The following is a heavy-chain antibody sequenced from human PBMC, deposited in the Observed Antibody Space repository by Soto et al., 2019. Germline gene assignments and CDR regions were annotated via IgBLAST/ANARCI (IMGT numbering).Heavy chain of an antibody. CDR2: TYYRSKWYN. V-gene: IGHV6-1*01. Sequence: QPLQLPFAISGHSVSSHSAAWNCIPPSPSRGLEWLGRTYYRSKWYNDYAVSVKSRITINPDTSKNQFSLQLNSVTPEDTAVYYCARNSGSYSGPWFDPWGQGTLVSVSA. CDR1: GHSVSSHSAA. J-gene: IGHJ5*02. CDR3: ARNSGSYSGPWFDP. D-gene: IGHD1-26*01.